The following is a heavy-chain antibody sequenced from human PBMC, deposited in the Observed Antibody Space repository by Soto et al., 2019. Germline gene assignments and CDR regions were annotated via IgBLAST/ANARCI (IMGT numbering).Heavy chain of an antibody. CDR1: CFTFGRYA. D-gene: IGHD2-21*01. J-gene: IGHJ4*02. V-gene: IGHV3-30*04. CDR2: VSYDGIDE. Sequence: GGSLRLSCAASCFTFGRYAIAWVRQAPGEGLEWVAGVSYDGIDEHYADSVRGRFSISRDNSKNTVSLQMNSLRADDTAVYYCTRDIIYFDYWGQGTLVTVSS. CDR3: TRDIIYFDY.